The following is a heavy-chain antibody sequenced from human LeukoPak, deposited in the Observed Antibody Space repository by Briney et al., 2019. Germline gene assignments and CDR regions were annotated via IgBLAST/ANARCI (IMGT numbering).Heavy chain of an antibody. CDR3: VKSAQYSSAWFTGCFDY. CDR1: GYTFSDYY. J-gene: IGHJ4*02. V-gene: IGHV1-2*02. Sequence: ASVKVSCKASGYTFSDYYLHWVRQAPGQGLEWMGWINPNSGDTHYAQMFQDRVTLTRDTSINTAHMELRRLRSDNTAVYYCVKSAQYSSAWFTGCFDYWGQGAQVTVSS. CDR2: INPNSGDT. D-gene: IGHD4-11*01.